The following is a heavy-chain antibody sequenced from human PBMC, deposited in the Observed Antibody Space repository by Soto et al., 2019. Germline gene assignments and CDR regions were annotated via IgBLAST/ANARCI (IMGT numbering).Heavy chain of an antibody. CDR2: ISYSGGTK. Sequence: SGGGVGQPGGSLRISCTVSGFTFKNYGMHWVRQAPGRGLEWVGVISYSGGTKYYADSVKGRFTISRDNSQNPVYLQMPSLRAEDTAVYYCAKAWSPYTTGWFFDFWGHGILVPVSS. J-gene: IGHJ4*01. V-gene: IGHV3-30*18. CDR3: AKAWSPYTTGWFFDF. D-gene: IGHD6-19*01. CDR1: GFTFKNYG.